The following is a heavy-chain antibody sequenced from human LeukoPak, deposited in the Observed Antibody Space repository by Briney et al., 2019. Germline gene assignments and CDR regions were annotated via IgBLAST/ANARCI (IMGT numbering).Heavy chain of an antibody. CDR2: ISYSGST. Sequence: SETLSLTCTVSGGSISSYYWSWIRQPPGKGLEWVGYISYSGSTNYNPSLKSRVTISVDTSKNQFSLKLSSVTAADTAVYYCARDDSSGWYPGAFDIWGQGTMVTVSS. CDR3: ARDDSSGWYPGAFDI. D-gene: IGHD6-19*01. CDR1: GGSISSYY. V-gene: IGHV4-59*01. J-gene: IGHJ3*02.